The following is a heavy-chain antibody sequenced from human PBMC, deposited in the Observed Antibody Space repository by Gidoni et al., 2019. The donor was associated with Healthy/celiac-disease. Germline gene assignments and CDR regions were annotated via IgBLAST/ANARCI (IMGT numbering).Heavy chain of an antibody. CDR1: GGSFSGYY. J-gene: IGHJ4*02. V-gene: IGHV4-34*01. CDR2: IKHSGST. CDR3: ARDSSGYYGG. D-gene: IGHD3-22*01. Sequence: QVQLQQWGAGLLKPSETLSLTCAVYGGSFSGYYWSWIRQPPGKGLEWIGEIKHSGSTNYNPSLKSRVTISVDTSKNQFSLKLSSVTAADTAVYYCARDSSGYYGGWGQGTLVTVSS.